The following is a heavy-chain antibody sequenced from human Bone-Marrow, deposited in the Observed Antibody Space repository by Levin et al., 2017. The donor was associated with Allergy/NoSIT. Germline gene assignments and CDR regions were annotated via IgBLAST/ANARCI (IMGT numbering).Heavy chain of an antibody. D-gene: IGHD1-26*01. Sequence: LSLTCAASGFTFSSYAMSWVRQAPGKGLEWVSLISDSGGSTHYADSVKGRFTISRDNSKNTLYLQMNSLRAEDTAVYYCAKDLWVNAYYRPGYWGQGALVTVSS. CDR1: GFTFSSYA. CDR2: ISDSGGST. CDR3: AKDLWVNAYYRPGY. V-gene: IGHV3-23*01. J-gene: IGHJ4*02.